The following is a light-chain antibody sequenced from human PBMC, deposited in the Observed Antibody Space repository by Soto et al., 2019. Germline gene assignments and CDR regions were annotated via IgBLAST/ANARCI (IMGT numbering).Light chain of an antibody. CDR1: QSISRY. V-gene: IGKV1-39*01. CDR2: VAS. CDR3: KQSYSSPPT. Sequence: DIQMTQSPSSLSASVGDRVTITCRASQSISRYLNWYQQKPGKAPNLLIYVASSLQSEVQSRFSGSRSGPDFTLTIRSLQPEDFATYYCKQSYSSPPTFGQGTKVDIK. J-gene: IGKJ1*01.